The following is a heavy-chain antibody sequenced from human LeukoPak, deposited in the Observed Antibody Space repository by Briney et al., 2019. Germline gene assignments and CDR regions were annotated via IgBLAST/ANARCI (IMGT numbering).Heavy chain of an antibody. Sequence: PSETLSLTCTVSVGSISSYYWSWIRQPPGKGLECIGYIYYSGSTNYNPSLKSRVTISVDTSKNQFSLKLSSVTAADTAVYYCARVRHIVVVTAIKGGPESPYYFDYWGQGTLVTVSS. CDR3: ARVRHIVVVTAIKGGPESPYYFDY. CDR1: VGSISSYY. CDR2: IYYSGST. V-gene: IGHV4-59*01. D-gene: IGHD2-21*02. J-gene: IGHJ4*02.